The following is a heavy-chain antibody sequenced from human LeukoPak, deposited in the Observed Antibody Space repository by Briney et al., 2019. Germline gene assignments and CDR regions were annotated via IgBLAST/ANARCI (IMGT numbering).Heavy chain of an antibody. J-gene: IGHJ5*02. V-gene: IGHV4-39*07. CDR1: GGSISSSSYY. Sequence: SETLSLTCTVSGGSISSSSYYWGWIRQPPGKGLEWTGSIYYSGSTYYNPSLKSRVTISVDTSKNQFSLKLSSVTAADTAVYYCARVNRIQLWLRWFDPWGQGTLVTVSS. CDR2: IYYSGST. D-gene: IGHD5-18*01. CDR3: ARVNRIQLWLRWFDP.